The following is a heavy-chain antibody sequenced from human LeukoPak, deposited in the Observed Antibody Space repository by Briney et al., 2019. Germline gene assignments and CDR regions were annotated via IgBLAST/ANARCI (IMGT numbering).Heavy chain of an antibody. Sequence: TGGSLRLSCAVSGFILSSYGMHWVRQAPGKGLEWVAFIRYDGSNKYYADSVKGRFTISRDNSKNTLYPQMNSLRAEDTAVYYCAKGCSSTSCPSYYYYYYMDVWGKGTTVTVSS. CDR2: IRYDGSNK. D-gene: IGHD2-2*01. J-gene: IGHJ6*03. V-gene: IGHV3-30*02. CDR3: AKGCSSTSCPSYYYYYYMDV. CDR1: GFILSSYG.